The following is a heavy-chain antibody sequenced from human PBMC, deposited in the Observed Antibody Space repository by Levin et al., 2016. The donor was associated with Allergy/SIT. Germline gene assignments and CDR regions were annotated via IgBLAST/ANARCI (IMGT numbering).Heavy chain of an antibody. V-gene: IGHV3-30*02. CDR2: IRYDEYVK. D-gene: IGHD3-3*01. CDR1: GSTLTGYG. J-gene: IGHJ5*02. Sequence: GGSLRLSCAASGSTLTGYGIHWVRQVPGKGLEWVAFIRYDEYVKKYADSVKGRFTISRDNSQNIVYLEMNSLREDDTALYYCAPDPHETWSGLNWLDPWGQGTQVTVSS. CDR3: APDPHETWSGLNWLDP.